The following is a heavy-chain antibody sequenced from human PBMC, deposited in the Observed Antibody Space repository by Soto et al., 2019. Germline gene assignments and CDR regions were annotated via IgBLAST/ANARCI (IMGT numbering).Heavy chain of an antibody. D-gene: IGHD1-26*01. CDR1: GFTFSSYW. CDR2: ISSDGSST. J-gene: IGHJ4*02. V-gene: IGHV3-74*01. CDR3: ARGCGARVDTCGFDY. Sequence: EVQLVESGGGLVQPGGSLRLSCAASGFTFSSYWMHWVRQAPGKGLVWVSRISSDGSSTTYADSVKGRCTISRDNAKNTLYMQMNSLSAEDTAVYYCARGCGARVDTCGFDYWGQGDLVTVSS.